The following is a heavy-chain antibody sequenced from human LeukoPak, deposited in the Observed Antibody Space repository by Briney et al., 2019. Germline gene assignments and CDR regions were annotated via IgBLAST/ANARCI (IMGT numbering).Heavy chain of an antibody. Sequence: GGSLRLSCAASGFTFSSYWMSWVRQAPGKGLEWVANIKQDGSEKYYVDSVKGRFTISRDNAKNSLYLQMNNLRAEDTAVYYCAREPYSGSYFGYYYYMDVWGKGTTVTVSS. CDR2: IKQDGSEK. V-gene: IGHV3-7*01. J-gene: IGHJ6*03. CDR3: AREPYSGSYFGYYYYMDV. CDR1: GFTFSSYW. D-gene: IGHD1-26*01.